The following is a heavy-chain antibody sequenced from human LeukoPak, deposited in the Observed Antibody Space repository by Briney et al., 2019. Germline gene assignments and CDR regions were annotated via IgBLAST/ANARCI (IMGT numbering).Heavy chain of an antibody. CDR1: GYSISSGYY. J-gene: IGHJ6*03. CDR3: ASLGQQGNMDV. Sequence: SETLSLTCTVSGYSISSGYYWGWIRQPPGKGLEWIGSIYHSGSTYYNPSLKSRVTISVDTSKNQFSLKLSSVTAADTAVYYCASLGQQGNMDVWSKGTTVTVSS. V-gene: IGHV4-38-2*02. D-gene: IGHD6-13*01. CDR2: IYHSGST.